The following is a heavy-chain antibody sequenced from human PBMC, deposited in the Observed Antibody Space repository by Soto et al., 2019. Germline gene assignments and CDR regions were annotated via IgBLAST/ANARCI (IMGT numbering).Heavy chain of an antibody. Sequence: SQTRSLTCAISGPSVSTNSAAWNSIRQSPWRRLEWRGRTYYRSKWYNDYAVSVKSRITINPDASKKQFSLQLNSVTPEDTAVDYCARDRLRSSGWYYGMDGWGQGTTVTVSS. CDR2: TYYRSKWYN. V-gene: IGHV6-1*01. J-gene: IGHJ6*01. D-gene: IGHD6-19*01. CDR3: ARDRLRSSGWYYGMDG. CDR1: GPSVSTNSAA.